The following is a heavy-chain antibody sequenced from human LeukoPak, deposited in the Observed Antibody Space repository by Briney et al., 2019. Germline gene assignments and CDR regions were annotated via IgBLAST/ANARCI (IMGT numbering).Heavy chain of an antibody. J-gene: IGHJ6*03. CDR3: ARGCDILTGYQTGYYYYMDV. V-gene: IGHV4-59*01. CDR1: DGSISSYY. CDR2: IYYSGST. Sequence: PSETLSLTCTVSDGSISSYYWSWIRQPPGRGLEWIGYIYYSGSTNYNPSLKSRVTISVDTSKNQFSLKLSSVTAADTAVYYCARGCDILTGYQTGYYYYMDVWGKGTTVTVSS. D-gene: IGHD3-9*01.